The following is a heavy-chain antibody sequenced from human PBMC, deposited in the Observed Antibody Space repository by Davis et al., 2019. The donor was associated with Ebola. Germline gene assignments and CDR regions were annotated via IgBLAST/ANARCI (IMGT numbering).Heavy chain of an antibody. CDR3: AREPIVVVTTDYYYYGMDV. J-gene: IGHJ6*04. CDR1: GYTFTGYY. CDR2: INPNSGGT. Sequence: ASVKVSCKASGYTFTGYYMHWVRQAPGQGLEWMGRINPNSGGTNYAQKFQGRVTMTRDTSISTAYMELSSLRSEDTAVYYCAREPIVVVTTDYYYYGMDVWGKGTTVTVSS. D-gene: IGHD3-22*01. V-gene: IGHV1-2*06.